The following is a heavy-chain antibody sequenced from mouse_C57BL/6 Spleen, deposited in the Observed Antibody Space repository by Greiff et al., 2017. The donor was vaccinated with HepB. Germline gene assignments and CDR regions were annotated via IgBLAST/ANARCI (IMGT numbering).Heavy chain of an antibody. V-gene: IGHV5-17*01. D-gene: IGHD1-1*01. J-gene: IGHJ3*01. CDR3: ASEGYYYGFAY. CDR1: GFTFSDYG. CDR2: ISSGSSTI. Sequence: EVQLVESGGGLVKPGGSLKLSCAASGFTFSDYGMNWVRQAPEKGLEWVAYISSGSSTIYYADTVKGRFTLSRDNAKNTLFLQMTSLRSEDTAMYYCASEGYYYGFAYWGQGTLVTVSA.